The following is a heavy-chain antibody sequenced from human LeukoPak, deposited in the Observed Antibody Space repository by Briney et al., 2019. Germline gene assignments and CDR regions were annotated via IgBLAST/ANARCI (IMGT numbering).Heavy chain of an antibody. CDR2: IYHSGST. CDR1: GYSISSGYY. D-gene: IGHD3-10*01. V-gene: IGHV4-38-2*02. CDR3: ARTRYYYNSRSYGAPYYFDY. J-gene: IGHJ4*02. Sequence: SETLSLTCTVSGYSISSGYYWCWIRQPPGKVLEWFGSIYHSGSTYYDPSLKSRVTISVDTSKNQFSLKLSSVTAADTAVYYCARTRYYYNSRSYGAPYYFDYWGQGTLVTVSS.